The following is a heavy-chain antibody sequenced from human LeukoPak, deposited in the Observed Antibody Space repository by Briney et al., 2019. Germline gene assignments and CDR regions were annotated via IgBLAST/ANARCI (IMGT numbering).Heavy chain of an antibody. J-gene: IGHJ4*02. CDR3: ANAREPPYRGIYYYFES. Sequence: PSETLSLTCAVYGGSFSGYCWSWIRQPPGKGLEWIGEINHSGSTNYNPSLKSRVTISVDTSKGQFSLHLTSVTAADTAVYYCANAREPPYRGIYYYFESWGQGTLVTVSS. CDR2: INHSGST. CDR1: GGSFSGYC. D-gene: IGHD1-26*01. V-gene: IGHV4-34*01.